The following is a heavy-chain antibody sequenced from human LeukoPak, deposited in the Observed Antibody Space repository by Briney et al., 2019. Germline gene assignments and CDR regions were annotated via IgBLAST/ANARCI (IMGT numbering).Heavy chain of an antibody. D-gene: IGHD5-12*01. V-gene: IGHV3-15*01. Sequence: PGGSLRLSCAASRFTFSNAWMSWVRQAAGKGLEWVGRIKSKGDGGTTDYAAPVKGRFSISRDDSQNTLYLQMNSLKTEDTAVYYCAAVATSGIGHAFDIWGQGTMLTVS. CDR1: RFTFSNAW. CDR3: AAVATSGIGHAFDI. CDR2: IKSKGDGGTT. J-gene: IGHJ3*02.